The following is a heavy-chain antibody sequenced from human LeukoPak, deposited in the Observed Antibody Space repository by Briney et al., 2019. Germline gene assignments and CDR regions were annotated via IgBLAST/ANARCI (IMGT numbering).Heavy chain of an antibody. D-gene: IGHD1-7*01. J-gene: IGHJ4*02. CDR3: AKGLGERGTIPNDYFDY. Sequence: GGSLRLSYAASGFTFSNYGMHWVRQAPVKGLEWVSFIRFDGTNEYYADSVKGRFTVSRDSSKNTLYLQMNSLRPEDTAVYYCAKGLGERGTIPNDYFDYWGQGTLVTVSS. V-gene: IGHV3-30*02. CDR2: IRFDGTNE. CDR1: GFTFSNYG.